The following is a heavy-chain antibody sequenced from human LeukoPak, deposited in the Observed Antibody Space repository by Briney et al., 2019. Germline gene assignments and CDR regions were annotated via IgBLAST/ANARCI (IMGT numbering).Heavy chain of an antibody. J-gene: IGHJ5*02. V-gene: IGHV3-74*03. CDR3: ARAPPTFLTHRFDP. CDR2: LNSDETSA. Sequence: PGGSLRLSCVISGFSFRNYWMHWVHQAPGRGPVWVSRLNSDETSATYADSVKGRFTISRDTAKNTLYLDMNSLRVEDTAVYYCARAPPTFLTHRFDPWGQGTLVTVSS. D-gene: IGHD7-27*01. CDR1: GFSFRNYW.